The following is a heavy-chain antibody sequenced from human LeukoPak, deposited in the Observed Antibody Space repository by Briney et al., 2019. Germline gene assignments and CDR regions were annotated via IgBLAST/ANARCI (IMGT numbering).Heavy chain of an antibody. J-gene: IGHJ3*02. Sequence: ASVRVSCKVSGYTLTELSMHWVRQAPGKGLEWMGGFDPEDGETIYAQKFQGRVIMTEDTSTDTAYMELSSLRSEDTAVYYCATGRELPPGAFDIWGQGTMVTVSS. CDR1: GYTLTELS. V-gene: IGHV1-24*01. D-gene: IGHD1-26*01. CDR3: ATGRELPPGAFDI. CDR2: FDPEDGET.